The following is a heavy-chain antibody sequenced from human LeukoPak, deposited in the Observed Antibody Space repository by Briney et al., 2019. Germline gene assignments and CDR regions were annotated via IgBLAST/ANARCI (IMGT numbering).Heavy chain of an antibody. D-gene: IGHD5-18*01. CDR3: AKDLDTAMSNYFDY. J-gene: IGHJ4*02. Sequence: PGRSLRLSCAASGFTFSSYGMHWVRQAPGKGLEWVAVISYDGSNKYYADSVNGRFTISRDNSKNTLYLQMNSLRAEDTAVYYCAKDLDTAMSNYFDYWGQGTLVTVSS. V-gene: IGHV3-30*18. CDR2: ISYDGSNK. CDR1: GFTFSSYG.